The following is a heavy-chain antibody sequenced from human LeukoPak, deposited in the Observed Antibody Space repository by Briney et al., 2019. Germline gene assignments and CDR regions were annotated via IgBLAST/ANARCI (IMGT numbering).Heavy chain of an antibody. J-gene: IGHJ4*02. CDR2: INSSSSTI. CDR1: GFTFSSYS. V-gene: IGHV3-48*01. D-gene: IGHD2-2*01. Sequence: PGGSLRLSCAASGFTFSSYSMNWVRQAPGKGLEWVSYINSSSSTIYYADSVKGRFTISRDNAKNSLYLQMNSLRAEDTAVYYCARDGVVVVPAARWYYFDYWGQGTLVTVSS. CDR3: ARDGVVVVPAARWYYFDY.